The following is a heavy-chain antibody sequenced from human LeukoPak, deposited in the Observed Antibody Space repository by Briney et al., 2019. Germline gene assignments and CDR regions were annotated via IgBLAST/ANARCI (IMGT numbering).Heavy chain of an antibody. V-gene: IGHV1-2*02. CDR2: INPNSGGT. CDR1: GYAFSGFY. D-gene: IGHD4-23*01. CDR3: AREMESGTVVTPGY. Sequence: GASVKVSCKASGYAFSGFYINWVRQAPGQGLEWMGWINPNSGGTNYAQKFQGRVTMTRDTSISTANMELSSLRSDDTAVYYCAREMESGTVVTPGYWGQGTLVTVSS. J-gene: IGHJ4*02.